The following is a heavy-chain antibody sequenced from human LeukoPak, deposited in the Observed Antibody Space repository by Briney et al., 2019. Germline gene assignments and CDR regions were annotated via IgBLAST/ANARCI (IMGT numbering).Heavy chain of an antibody. V-gene: IGHV3-11*04. Sequence: GGSLRLSCAASGFTFSDYYMSWIRQAPGKGLEWVSYISSSGSTVYYADSVKGRFTISRDNAKNSLYLQMNSLRAEDTAVYYCARQITMVRGVILYYYYYYMDVWGKGTTVTVSS. CDR1: GFTFSDYY. J-gene: IGHJ6*03. CDR2: ISSSGSTV. D-gene: IGHD3-10*01. CDR3: ARQITMVRGVILYYYYYYMDV.